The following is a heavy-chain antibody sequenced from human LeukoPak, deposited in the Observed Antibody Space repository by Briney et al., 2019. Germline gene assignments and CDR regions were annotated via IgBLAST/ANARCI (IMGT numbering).Heavy chain of an antibody. CDR1: GGSVSSGSYY. J-gene: IGHJ5*02. CDR2: INHSGST. V-gene: IGHV4-39*07. CDR3: ARGHYRSSSWYRWFDP. Sequence: PSETLSLTCTVSGGSVSSGSYYWSWIRQPPGKGLEWIGEINHSGSTNYNPSLKSRVTISVDTSKNQFSLKLSSVTAADTAVYYCARGHYRSSSWYRWFDPWGQGTLVTVSS. D-gene: IGHD6-13*01.